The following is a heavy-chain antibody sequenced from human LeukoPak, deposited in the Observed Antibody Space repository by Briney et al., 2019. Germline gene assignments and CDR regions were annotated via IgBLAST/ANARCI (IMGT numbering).Heavy chain of an antibody. CDR3: ARVAAAAGRDAFDI. CDR2: ISAYNGNT. Sequence: ASAKVSCKASGYTFTSYGISWVRQAPGQGLEWMGWISAYNGNTNYAQKLQGKVTMTTNTSTSTAYMELRSLRSDDTAVYYCARVAAAAGRDAFDIWGQGTMVTVSS. V-gene: IGHV1-18*01. CDR1: GYTFTSYG. J-gene: IGHJ3*02. D-gene: IGHD6-13*01.